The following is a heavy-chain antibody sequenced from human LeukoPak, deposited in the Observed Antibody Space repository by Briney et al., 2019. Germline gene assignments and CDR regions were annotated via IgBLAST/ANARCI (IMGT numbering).Heavy chain of an antibody. Sequence: PSETLSLTCTVSGGSISSYYWSWIRQPPGKGLEWIGYIYYSGSTNYNPSLKSRVAISVDTSKNQFSLKLSSVTAADTAVYYCARIGRGLAAADYYFDYWGQGTLVTVSS. V-gene: IGHV4-59*01. D-gene: IGHD6-13*01. CDR3: ARIGRGLAAADYYFDY. CDR2: IYYSGST. CDR1: GGSISSYY. J-gene: IGHJ4*02.